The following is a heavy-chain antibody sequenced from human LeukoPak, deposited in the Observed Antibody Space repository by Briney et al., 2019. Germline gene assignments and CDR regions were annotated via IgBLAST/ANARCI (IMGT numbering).Heavy chain of an antibody. CDR2: IIPIFGTA. CDR1: GGTFSSYA. V-gene: IGHV1-69*13. J-gene: IGHJ5*02. Sequence: SVKVSCKASGGTFSSYAISWVRQAPGQGLEWMGGIIPIFGTANYAQKFQGRVTITADESTSTAYMELSSLRSEDTAVYYCARDPMQEYCGGVCYSPWGQGTLVTVSS. CDR3: ARDPMQEYCGGVCYSP. D-gene: IGHD2-21*02.